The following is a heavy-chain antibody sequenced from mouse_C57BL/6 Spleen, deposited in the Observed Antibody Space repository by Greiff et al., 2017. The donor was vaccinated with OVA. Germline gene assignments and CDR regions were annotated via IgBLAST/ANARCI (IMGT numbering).Heavy chain of an antibody. CDR3: APIYYDYDWFAY. D-gene: IGHD2-4*01. Sequence: QVQLKQPGAELVKPGASVKLSCKASGYTFTSYWMHWVKQRPGQGLEWIGMIHPNSGSTNYNEKFKSKATLTVDKSSSTAYMQLSSLTSEDSAVYYCAPIYYDYDWFAYWGQGTLVTVSA. J-gene: IGHJ3*01. CDR1: GYTFTSYW. V-gene: IGHV1-64*01. CDR2: IHPNSGST.